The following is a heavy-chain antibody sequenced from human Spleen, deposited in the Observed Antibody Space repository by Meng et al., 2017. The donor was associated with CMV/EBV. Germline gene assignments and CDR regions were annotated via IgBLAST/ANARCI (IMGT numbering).Heavy chain of an antibody. V-gene: IGHV4-34*01. CDR3: ARGDVGDGLWFDP. D-gene: IGHD3-16*01. Sequence: CAVYGESFNPYYWSWIRQPPGKGLEWIGEINHSGSTTYNPSLRSRVTMSVDTSKSQFSLKLNSVTAADTAVYYSARGDVGDGLWFDPWGQGTLVTVSS. CDR2: INHSGST. CDR1: GESFNPYY. J-gene: IGHJ5*02.